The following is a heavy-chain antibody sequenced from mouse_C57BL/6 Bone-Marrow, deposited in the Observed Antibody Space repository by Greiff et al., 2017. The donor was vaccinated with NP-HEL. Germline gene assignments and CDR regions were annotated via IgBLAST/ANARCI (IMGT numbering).Heavy chain of an antibody. V-gene: IGHV7-3*01. Sequence: EVKLVESGGGLVQPGGSLSLSCAASGFTFTDYYMSWVRQPPGKALEWLGFIRNKANGYTTEYTASVQGRLTISRNNSQSILYLQMNALRAEDSATYYCARYTHGAMDYWGQGTSVTVSS. CDR1: GFTFTDYY. CDR2: IRNKANGYTT. CDR3: ARYTHGAMDY. J-gene: IGHJ4*01.